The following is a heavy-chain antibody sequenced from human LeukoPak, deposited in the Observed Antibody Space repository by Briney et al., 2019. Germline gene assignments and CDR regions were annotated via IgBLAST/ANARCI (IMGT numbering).Heavy chain of an antibody. CDR2: ISAYNGNT. CDR3: ARAGGSSGYYYYYYYYMDV. Sequence: ASVKVSCKASGGTFTNLAVSWVRQAPGRGLEWMGWISAYNGNTNYAQKLQGRVTMTTDTSTSTAYMELRSLRSDDTAVYYCARAGGSSGYYYYYYYYMDVWGKGTTVTVSS. D-gene: IGHD3-22*01. J-gene: IGHJ6*03. V-gene: IGHV1-18*01. CDR1: GGTFTNLA.